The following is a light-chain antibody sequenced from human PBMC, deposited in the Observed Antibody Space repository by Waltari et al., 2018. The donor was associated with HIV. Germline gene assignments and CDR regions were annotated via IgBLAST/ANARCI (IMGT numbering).Light chain of an antibody. J-gene: IGKJ3*01. V-gene: IGKV1-33*01. Sequence: PSSLSASVGDRVTITCQASQDISNYLNWYQQKPGKAPKLLIYGASNLETGVPSRFSGSGSGTDFTFTISRLQPEDIAAYYCQQYDNLPFTFGPGTKVDIK. CDR3: QQYDNLPFT. CDR1: QDISNY. CDR2: GAS.